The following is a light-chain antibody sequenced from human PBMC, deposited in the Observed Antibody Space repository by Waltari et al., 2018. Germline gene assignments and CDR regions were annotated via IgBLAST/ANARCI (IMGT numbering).Light chain of an antibody. CDR2: DVI. Sequence: QSALTQPRSVSGSPGQSVTISCTGTSSDVGGFNYVSWYQQHPGKAPKLMIYDVIKRPSGVTDRFSGSKSDNTASLTISGLQAEDEADYYCCSYAGSYTVVFGGGTKVTVL. J-gene: IGLJ2*01. CDR3: CSYAGSYTVV. V-gene: IGLV2-11*01. CDR1: SSDVGGFNY.